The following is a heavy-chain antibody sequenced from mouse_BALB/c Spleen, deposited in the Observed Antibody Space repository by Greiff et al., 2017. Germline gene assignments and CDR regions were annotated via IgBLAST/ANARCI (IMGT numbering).Heavy chain of an antibody. CDR1: GYTFTDYA. CDR2: ISTYYGDA. CDR3: ARDGYYGPWFAY. V-gene: IGHV1S137*01. Sequence: QVQLQQSGAELVRPGVSVKISCKGSGYTFTDYAMHWVKQSHAKSLEWIGVISTYYGDASYNQKFKGKATMTVDKSSSTAYMELAGLTSEDSAIYYCARDGYYGPWFAYWGQGTLVTVSA. D-gene: IGHD2-3*01. J-gene: IGHJ3*01.